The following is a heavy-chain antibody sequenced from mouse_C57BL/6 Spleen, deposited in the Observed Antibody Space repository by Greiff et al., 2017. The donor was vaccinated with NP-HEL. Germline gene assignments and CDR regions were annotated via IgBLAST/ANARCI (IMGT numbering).Heavy chain of an antibody. D-gene: IGHD1-1*01. Sequence: EVQLQQSGPELVKPGASVKIPCKASGYTFTDYNMDWVRQSHGKSLEWIGDINPNNGGTIYNQKFKGKATLTVDKSSSTAYMELRSLTSEDTAVYYCARSGLGLLDYWGQGTTLTVSS. V-gene: IGHV1-18*01. CDR3: ARSGLGLLDY. CDR2: INPNNGGT. CDR1: GYTFTDYN. J-gene: IGHJ2*01.